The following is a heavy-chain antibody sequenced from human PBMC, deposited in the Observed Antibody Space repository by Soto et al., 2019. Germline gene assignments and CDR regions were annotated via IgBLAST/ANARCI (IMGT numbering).Heavy chain of an antibody. Sequence: QVQLVQSGAEVKKPGASVKVSCKASGYTFTSYGISWVRQAPGQGLEWMGWISAYNGNTNYAQKLQGRVTMTTDTSTSTAYRELRSLRSDDTAVYYCARSPTTTIFGVVIITPDFDYWGQGTLVTVSS. V-gene: IGHV1-18*01. D-gene: IGHD3-3*01. J-gene: IGHJ4*02. CDR3: ARSPTTTIFGVVIITPDFDY. CDR1: GYTFTSYG. CDR2: ISAYNGNT.